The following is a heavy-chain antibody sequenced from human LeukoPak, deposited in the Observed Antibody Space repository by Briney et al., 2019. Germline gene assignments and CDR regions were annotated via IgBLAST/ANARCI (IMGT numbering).Heavy chain of an antibody. D-gene: IGHD4-17*01. CDR3: AKRGSDGDYVFDY. V-gene: IGHV3-23*01. CDR2: ISGSGGST. J-gene: IGHJ4*02. Sequence: GGSLRLSCAASGFTFSSYNMHWVRQAPGKGLEWVSAISGSGGSTYYADSVKGRFTISRDNSKNTLYLQMNSLRAEDTAVYYCAKRGSDGDYVFDYWGQGTLVTVSS. CDR1: GFTFSSYN.